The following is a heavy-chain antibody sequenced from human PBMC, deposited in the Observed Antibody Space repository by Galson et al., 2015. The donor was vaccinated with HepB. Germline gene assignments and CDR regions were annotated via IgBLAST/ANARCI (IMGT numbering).Heavy chain of an antibody. D-gene: IGHD5-18*01. J-gene: IGHJ5*02. Sequence: ETLSLTCTVSGGSSSDYYCSWIRQPAGKGLEWIGRIYTSGSTEYNPSLKSRVTMSVDMSQNQFSLKLTSLTAADTAVYYCARDVGIRGVDPWGQGTLVTVSS. CDR1: GGSSSDYY. CDR3: ARDVGIRGVDP. V-gene: IGHV4-4*07. CDR2: IYTSGST.